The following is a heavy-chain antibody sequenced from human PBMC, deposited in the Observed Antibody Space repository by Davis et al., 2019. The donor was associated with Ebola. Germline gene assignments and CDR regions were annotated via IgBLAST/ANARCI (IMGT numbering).Heavy chain of an antibody. CDR3: ARDLREWFGEQKWGAEYFQH. V-gene: IGHV7-4-1*02. CDR2: INTNTGNP. J-gene: IGHJ1*01. Sequence: AASVKVSCKASGYTFTSYAMNWVRQAPGQGLEWMGWINTNTGNPTYAQGFTGRFVFSLDTSVSTAYLQISSLKAEDTAVYYCARDLREWFGEQKWGAEYFQHWGQGTLVTVSS. CDR1: GYTFTSYA. D-gene: IGHD3-10*01.